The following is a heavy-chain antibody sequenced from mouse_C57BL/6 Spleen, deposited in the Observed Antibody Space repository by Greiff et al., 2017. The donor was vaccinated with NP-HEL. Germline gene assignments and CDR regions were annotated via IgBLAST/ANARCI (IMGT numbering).Heavy chain of an antibody. D-gene: IGHD2-5*01. J-gene: IGHJ1*03. CDR3: ARGYSKGGYFDV. V-gene: IGHV5-4*03. Sequence: EVNLVESGGGLVKPGGSLKLSCAASGFTFSSYAMSWVRQTPEKRLEWVATISDGGSYTYYPDNVKGRFTISRDNAKNNLYLQMSHLKSEDTAMYYCARGYSKGGYFDVWGTGTTVTVSS. CDR2: ISDGGSYT. CDR1: GFTFSSYA.